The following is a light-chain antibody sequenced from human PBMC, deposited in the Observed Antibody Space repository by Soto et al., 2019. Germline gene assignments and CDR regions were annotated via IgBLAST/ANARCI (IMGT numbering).Light chain of an antibody. CDR2: EVS. CDR1: SSDIGTYNY. V-gene: IGLV2-14*01. Sequence: QSALTQPASVSGSPGQSITISCTGTSSDIGTYNYVSWYQQHPGKTPKLIISEVSNRPSGVSNRLSGSKSANTASLTISGLQAEDEADYYCSSYTTSNTGMFGGGTKLTVL. J-gene: IGLJ3*02. CDR3: SSYTTSNTGM.